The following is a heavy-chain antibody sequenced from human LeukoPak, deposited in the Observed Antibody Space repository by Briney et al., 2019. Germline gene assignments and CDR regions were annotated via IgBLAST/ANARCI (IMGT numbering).Heavy chain of an antibody. CDR3: AAVAGLGNAFDI. V-gene: IGHV1-2*02. CDR2: INPNSGGT. Sequence: ASVKVSCKASGYTFNGYYMHWVRQAPGQGLEWMGWINPNSGGTNYAQKFQGRVTMTRDTSISTAYMELSRLRSDDTAVYYCAAVAGLGNAFDIWGQGTMVTVSS. D-gene: IGHD6-19*01. CDR1: GYTFNGYY. J-gene: IGHJ3*02.